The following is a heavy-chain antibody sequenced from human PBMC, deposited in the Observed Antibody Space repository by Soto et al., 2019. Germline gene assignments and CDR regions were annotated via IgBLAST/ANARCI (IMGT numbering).Heavy chain of an antibody. D-gene: IGHD3-22*01. J-gene: IGHJ1*01. CDR1: GFTFSSYS. V-gene: IGHV3-48*02. Sequence: XGSLRLSCAASGFTFSSYSMNWVRQAPGKGLEWVSYISSSSSTIYYADSVKGRFTISRDNVKNSLYLQMNSLRDEDTAVYYCASRGYYDSSGYKYFQHWGQGTLVTVSS. CDR3: ASRGYYDSSGYKYFQH. CDR2: ISSSSSTI.